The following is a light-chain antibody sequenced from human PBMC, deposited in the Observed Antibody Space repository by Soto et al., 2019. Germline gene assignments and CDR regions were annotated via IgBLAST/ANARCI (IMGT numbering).Light chain of an antibody. Sequence: DIVLTQSPGTLSLPPGERATLSCRASQSVSSSYLAWYQQKPGQAPRLLIYGASSRATGIPDRFTGSGSGTDFALAIGILEPEDFAVFYCHQYCSSPRTFGQGTKVDIK. J-gene: IGKJ1*01. CDR2: GAS. CDR1: QSVSSSY. V-gene: IGKV3-20*01. CDR3: HQYCSSPRT.